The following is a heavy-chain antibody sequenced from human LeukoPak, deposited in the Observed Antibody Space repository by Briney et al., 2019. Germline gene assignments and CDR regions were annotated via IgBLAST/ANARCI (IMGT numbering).Heavy chain of an antibody. D-gene: IGHD6-19*01. CDR1: GGSISSSIYY. V-gene: IGHV4-39*01. CDR3: ARCRYSSGWYEFFWFDP. Sequence: SETLSLTCTVSGGSISSSIYYWGWIRQSPGKGLEWIGSIYYSGSTYYNPSLKSRVTISVDTSKNQFSLKLSSVTAADTAVYYCARCRYSSGWYEFFWFDPWGQGTLVTVSS. J-gene: IGHJ5*02. CDR2: IYYSGST.